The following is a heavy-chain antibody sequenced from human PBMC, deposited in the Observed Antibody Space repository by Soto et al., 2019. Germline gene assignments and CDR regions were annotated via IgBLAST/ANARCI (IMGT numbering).Heavy chain of an antibody. CDR1: GYRFTSYG. CDR2: ISAYDDNT. CDR3: SRGGYYDSSGSRNYRYSGMNV. D-gene: IGHD3-22*01. V-gene: IGHV1-18*01. Sequence: ASVKVSCKASGYRFTSYGISWVLQAPGQGLEWLVWISAYDDNTKYAQTLQGRVSMSTDTSTNTAYMELRSLRSDDTAMYYCSRGGYYDSSGSRNYRYSGMNVWGQGTTVSVSS. J-gene: IGHJ6*02.